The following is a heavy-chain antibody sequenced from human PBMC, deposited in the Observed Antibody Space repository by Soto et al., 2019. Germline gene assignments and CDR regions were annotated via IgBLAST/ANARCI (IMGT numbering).Heavy chain of an antibody. CDR1: GFTFSSYA. J-gene: IGHJ6*03. D-gene: IGHD3-16*01. CDR3: AKVVRLDLRTSLGIDYYYMDV. Sequence: GGSLRLSCAASGFTFSSYAMSWVRQAPGKGLEWVSAISGSGGSTYYADSVKGRFTISRDNSKNTLYLQMNSLRAEDTAVYYCAKVVRLDLRTSLGIDYYYMDVWGKGTTVTVSS. CDR2: ISGSGGST. V-gene: IGHV3-23*01.